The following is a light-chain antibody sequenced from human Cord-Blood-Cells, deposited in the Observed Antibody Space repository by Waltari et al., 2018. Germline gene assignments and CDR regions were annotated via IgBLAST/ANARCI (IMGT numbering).Light chain of an antibody. V-gene: IGLV2-11*01. J-gene: IGLJ2*01. CDR3: CSYAGSVV. CDR1: SRAVGGYNY. CDR2: DVS. Sequence: QSALTKPRPVSGSPGQSVTISCTGTSRAVGGYNYVSWYQQHPGKAPKLMIYDVSKRPSGVPDRFSGSKSGNTASLTISGLQAEDEADYYCCSYAGSVVFGGWTKLTVL.